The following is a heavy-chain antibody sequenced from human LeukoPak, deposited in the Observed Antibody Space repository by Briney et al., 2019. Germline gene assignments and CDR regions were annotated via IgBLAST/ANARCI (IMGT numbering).Heavy chain of an antibody. J-gene: IGHJ3*02. Sequence: GGSLRLSCAASGFTFSSYAMHWVRQAPGKGLEWVSYIRTSSSTTYYADSVKGRFTISRDNANNSLYLQMSSLRPEDTAVYYCAREYSSSSGRAFDIWGQGTMVTVSS. CDR3: AREYSSSSGRAFDI. CDR1: GFTFSSYA. V-gene: IGHV3-48*01. CDR2: IRTSSSTT. D-gene: IGHD6-6*01.